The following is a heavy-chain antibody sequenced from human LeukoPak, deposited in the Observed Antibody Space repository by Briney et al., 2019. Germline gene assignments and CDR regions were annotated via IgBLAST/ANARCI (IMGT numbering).Heavy chain of an antibody. CDR3: ARALCGGDCYGYYYYYMDV. CDR2: IRSKAYSYAT. Sequence: GGSLRLSCAASGFTFSGSAVHWVRQASGKGLEWIGRIRSKAYSYATTYAASVKSRFTISRDDSKNTAYLQMNSLKTEDTAVYYCARALCGGDCYGYYYYYMDVWGKGTTVTVSS. V-gene: IGHV3-73*01. J-gene: IGHJ6*03. CDR1: GFTFSGSA. D-gene: IGHD2-21*02.